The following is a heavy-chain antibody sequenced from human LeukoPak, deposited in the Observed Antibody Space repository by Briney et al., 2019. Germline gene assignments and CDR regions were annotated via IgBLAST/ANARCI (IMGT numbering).Heavy chain of an antibody. J-gene: IGHJ3*02. CDR1: GFHFSSYA. Sequence: GGSLRLSCAASGFHFSSYALHWVRQAPGKGLAWVAVISYDGSNKYYADSVKGRFTISRDNSKNTLYLQMNSLGAEDTAVYYCAKSQTYSGDPYAFDIWGQGTMVTVSS. D-gene: IGHD1-26*01. CDR2: ISYDGSNK. CDR3: AKSQTYSGDPYAFDI. V-gene: IGHV3-30-3*02.